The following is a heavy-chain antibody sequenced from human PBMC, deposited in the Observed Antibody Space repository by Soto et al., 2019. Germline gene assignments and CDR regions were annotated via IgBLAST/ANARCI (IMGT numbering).Heavy chain of an antibody. Sequence: QVQLVQSGAEVKTPGSSLKVSCKVSGSRFSNYVISWVRQAPGHGLEWLGRIIPIFNSTKYAQSFQGRVTITADKSTSTAALELGSLRSADTAVYYCAREGRGKKAGYNGLVSLGYWGQGTLFTVSS. J-gene: IGHJ4*02. CDR1: GSRFSNYV. CDR3: AREGRGKKAGYNGLVSLGY. V-gene: IGHV1-69*06. CDR2: IIPIFNST. D-gene: IGHD2-2*02.